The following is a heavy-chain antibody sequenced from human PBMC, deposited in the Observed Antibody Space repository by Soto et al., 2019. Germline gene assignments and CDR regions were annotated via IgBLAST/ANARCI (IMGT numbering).Heavy chain of an antibody. V-gene: IGHV3-30*18. CDR1: GFTFSSYG. CDR3: AKDRARYSSSWPTDY. CDR2: ISYDGSNK. Sequence: XVCLRLSCAASGFTFSSYGMHWVRQAPGKGLEWVAVISYDGSNKYYADSVKGRFTISRDNSKNTLYLQMNSLRAEDTAVYYCAKDRARYSSSWPTDYWGQGTLVTV. D-gene: IGHD6-13*01. J-gene: IGHJ4*02.